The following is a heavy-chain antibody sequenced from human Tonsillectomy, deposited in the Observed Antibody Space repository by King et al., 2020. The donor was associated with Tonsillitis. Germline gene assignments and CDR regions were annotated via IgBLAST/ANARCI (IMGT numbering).Heavy chain of an antibody. CDR1: GFTFSSYW. D-gene: IGHD3-10*01. Sequence: VQLVESGGGLVQPGGSLRLSCAASGFTFSSYWMHWVRHAPGKGLVWVSRINSDGSSTSYADSVKGRFTISRDNAKNTLYLQMNSLRAEDTAVYYCARGHYYYGSGSYYNHYYMDVWGKGTTVTVSS. J-gene: IGHJ6*03. CDR3: ARGHYYYGSGSYYNHYYMDV. CDR2: INSDGSST. V-gene: IGHV3-74*01.